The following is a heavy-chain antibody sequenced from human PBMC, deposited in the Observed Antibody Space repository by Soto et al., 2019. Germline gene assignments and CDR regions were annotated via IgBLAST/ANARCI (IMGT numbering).Heavy chain of an antibody. CDR3: ERGRGQGC. Sequence: QVQLVQSGAEVKKPGASVKVSCKASGYTFTSYDINWVRQATGQGLEWMGWMNPNSGNTGYAQKFPGRCPMTRTTSISTAYLEQCSVRADDTDVKCCERGRGQGCWGQGTLVTVSS. V-gene: IGHV1-8*01. J-gene: IGHJ4*02. CDR1: GYTFTSYD. CDR2: MNPNSGNT.